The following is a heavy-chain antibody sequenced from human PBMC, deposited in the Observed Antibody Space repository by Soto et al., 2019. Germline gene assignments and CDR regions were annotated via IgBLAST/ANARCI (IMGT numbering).Heavy chain of an antibody. Sequence: QVQLQESGPGLVKPSQTLSLTCTVSGGSISSVTSYWSWIRQRPGKGLEWIGYIFYSGRFYYTPSLRGRVIILADTSKNQFALRLSYVTAADTAVYYCASAAETPSIRGVALPYFFDYWGQGALVTVSS. J-gene: IGHJ4*02. V-gene: IGHV4-31*03. CDR2: IFYSGRF. CDR1: GGSISSVTSY. D-gene: IGHD3-3*01. CDR3: ASAAETPSIRGVALPYFFDY.